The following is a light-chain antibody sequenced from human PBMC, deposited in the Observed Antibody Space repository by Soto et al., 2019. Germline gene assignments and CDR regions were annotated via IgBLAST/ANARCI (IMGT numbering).Light chain of an antibody. Sequence: EIVLTQSPGTLSLSPGERGTLSCRASQRVSSSYLAWYQQKPGHAPRLLIYGASSRATGIPDRFSGSGSGTDFTLTISRLEPEDFAVYYCQQYGSSPWTFGQGTKVEIK. CDR1: QRVSSSY. CDR2: GAS. CDR3: QQYGSSPWT. V-gene: IGKV3-20*01. J-gene: IGKJ1*01.